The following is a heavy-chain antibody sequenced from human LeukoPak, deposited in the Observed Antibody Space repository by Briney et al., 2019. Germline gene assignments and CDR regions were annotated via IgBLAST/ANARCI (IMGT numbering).Heavy chain of an antibody. Sequence: GGSLRLSCAASGFTSYDYAMHWVRQAPGRGLEWVSGISWNSGSIGYADSVKGRFTISRDDAKNSLYLQMNSLRAEDTAFYYCTKGRGGGTAYCFDYWGQGILVTVSP. D-gene: IGHD1-26*01. V-gene: IGHV3-9*02. J-gene: IGHJ4*02. CDR3: TKGRGGGTAYCFDY. CDR2: ISWNSGSI. CDR1: GFTSYDYA.